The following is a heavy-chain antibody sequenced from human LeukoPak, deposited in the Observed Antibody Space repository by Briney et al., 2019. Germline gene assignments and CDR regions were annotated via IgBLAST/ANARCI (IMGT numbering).Heavy chain of an antibody. CDR2: ISVGGGST. J-gene: IGHJ4*02. CDR3: AKDSVYCGSASCYSDY. Sequence: PSGTLSLTCAVSGGSISNSRWWSWVRQAPGKGQEWVSAISVGGGSTYYADSVKGRFAISRDNSKSTLYLQMNSLRAEDTAVYHCAKDSVYCGSASCYSDYWGQGTLVTVSS. CDR1: GGSISNSR. D-gene: IGHD2-2*01. V-gene: IGHV3-23*01.